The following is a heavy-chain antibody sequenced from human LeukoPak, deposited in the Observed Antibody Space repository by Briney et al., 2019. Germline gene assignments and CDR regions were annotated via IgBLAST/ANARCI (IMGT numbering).Heavy chain of an antibody. D-gene: IGHD2-8*01. J-gene: IGHJ5*02. CDR3: AGGDEWYPS. V-gene: IGHV1-69*05. CDR1: GGTFSSYA. Sequence: ASVNVSCKSSGGTFSSYAISWLRQAPGQGLEWMGGIIPIFGTANYAQKFQGRVTITTDETTRTAYLELSSMRSEDTAVYYCAGGDEWYPSWGQGTMVTVSS. CDR2: IIPIFGTA.